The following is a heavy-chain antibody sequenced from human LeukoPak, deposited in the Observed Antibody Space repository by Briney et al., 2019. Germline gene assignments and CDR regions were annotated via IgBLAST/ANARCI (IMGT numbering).Heavy chain of an antibody. CDR3: XXXXXXXXWSGYFSYMDV. V-gene: IGHV4-39*07. Sequence: CXVSGGSISSSSYYWGWIRQPPGKGLEWIGSIYYSGSTYYNPSLKSRVTISVDKAKNQFSLKLSSVTAADTAVYXXXXXXXXXXWSGYFSYMDVWGKGTTVTVSS. CDR1: GGSISSSSYY. J-gene: IGHJ6*03. CDR2: IYYSGST. D-gene: IGHD3-3*01.